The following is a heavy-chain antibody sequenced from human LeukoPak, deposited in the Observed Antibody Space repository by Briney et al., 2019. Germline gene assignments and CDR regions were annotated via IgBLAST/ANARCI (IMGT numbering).Heavy chain of an antibody. CDR3: AKDQYYYDSSGYYWDAFDI. D-gene: IGHD3-22*01. CDR2: ISGSGGST. J-gene: IGHJ3*02. CDR1: GFTFSSYA. V-gene: IGHV3-23*01. Sequence: GGSLRLSCAASGFTFSSYAMSWVRQAPGKGLEWVSAISGSGGSTYYADSAKGRFTISRDNSKNTLYLQMNSLRAEDTAVYYCAKDQYYYDSSGYYWDAFDIWGQGTMVTVSS.